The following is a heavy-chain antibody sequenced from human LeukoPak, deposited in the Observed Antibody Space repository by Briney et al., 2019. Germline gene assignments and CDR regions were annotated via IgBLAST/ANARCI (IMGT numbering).Heavy chain of an antibody. Sequence: SETLSLTCTVPGGSISSGDYYWSWIRQPPGKGLEWIGYIYYSGSTYYNPSLKSRVTISVDTSKNQFSLKLSSVTAADTAVYYCASVLIVPAAILYWGQGTLVTVSS. CDR3: ASVLIVPAAILY. D-gene: IGHD2-2*01. CDR1: GGSISSGDYY. J-gene: IGHJ4*02. V-gene: IGHV4-30-4*01. CDR2: IYYSGST.